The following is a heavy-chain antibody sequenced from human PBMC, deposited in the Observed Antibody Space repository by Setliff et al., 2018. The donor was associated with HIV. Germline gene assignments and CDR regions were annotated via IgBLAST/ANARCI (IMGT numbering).Heavy chain of an antibody. J-gene: IGHJ4*02. Sequence: ASVKVSCKASGYAFTSQFMHWVRQAPGQGLEWVGIISPSGDRTTYAQRFRGRVTMTSDTSTGTVYMELSSLRSEDTAVYYCARTLYSSFSSFDYWGQGTLVTVSS. CDR2: ISPSGDRT. D-gene: IGHD6-19*01. CDR3: ARTLYSSFSSFDY. CDR1: GYAFTSQF. V-gene: IGHV1-46*01.